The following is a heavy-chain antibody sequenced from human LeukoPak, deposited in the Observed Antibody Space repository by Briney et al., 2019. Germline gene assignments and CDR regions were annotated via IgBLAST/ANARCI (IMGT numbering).Heavy chain of an antibody. Sequence: GGSPRLSCAASGFTFSSSAMSWVRQAPGKGLEWVSAISNNGGYTYYADSVQGRFTISRDNSKSTLCLQMNSLRAEDTAIYYCTKDREPDSGFDFDYWGQGTVVTVSS. J-gene: IGHJ4*01. D-gene: IGHD5-12*01. CDR1: GFTFSSSA. CDR3: TKDREPDSGFDFDY. CDR2: ISNNGGYT. V-gene: IGHV3-23*01.